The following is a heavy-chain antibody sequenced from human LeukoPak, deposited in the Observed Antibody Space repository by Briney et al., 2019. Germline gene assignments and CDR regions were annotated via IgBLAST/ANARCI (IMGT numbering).Heavy chain of an antibody. J-gene: IGHJ6*03. D-gene: IGHD2/OR15-2a*01. Sequence: PSETLSLTCAVYGDSLSRYYWTWIRQSPGKGLEWLGEINPSGSPDYNPSLKSRATISVDTSKNQFSLRLASVTAADTAVYYCASVRHDPLEYYYYIDVWGKGTTVIISS. CDR3: ASVRHDPLEYYYYIDV. CDR2: INPSGSP. CDR1: GDSLSRYY. V-gene: IGHV4-34*01.